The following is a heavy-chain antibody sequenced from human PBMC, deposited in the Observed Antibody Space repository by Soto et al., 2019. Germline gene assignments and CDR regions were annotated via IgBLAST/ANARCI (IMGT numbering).Heavy chain of an antibody. D-gene: IGHD6-19*01. Sequence: VGSLRLSCRASGVTFRAYGMRLVRQAPGKGLEWVSAISGDGGSKYYADSVKGRFTISRDNSKNTLYLQMNSLRAEDTAVYYCAIPSGLTVTGPDYWGQGTLVTVSS. CDR3: AIPSGLTVTGPDY. J-gene: IGHJ4*02. CDR2: ISGDGGSK. CDR1: GVTFRAYG. V-gene: IGHV3-23*01.